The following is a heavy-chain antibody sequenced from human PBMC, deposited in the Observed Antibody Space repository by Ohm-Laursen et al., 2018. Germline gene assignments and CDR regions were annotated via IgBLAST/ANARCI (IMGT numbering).Heavy chain of an antibody. CDR3: AKGPFIAVAGSNYFFDY. V-gene: IGHV3-23*01. D-gene: IGHD6-13*01. Sequence: GSLRLSCAASGFTFSDYYMSWIRQAPGKGLGWVSSISGNAVRTYDADSVKGRFSISRDNSKNTLDLQMNSLRAEDTAVYYCAKGPFIAVAGSNYFFDYWGQGTLVTVSS. CDR2: ISGNAVRT. CDR1: GFTFSDYY. J-gene: IGHJ4*02.